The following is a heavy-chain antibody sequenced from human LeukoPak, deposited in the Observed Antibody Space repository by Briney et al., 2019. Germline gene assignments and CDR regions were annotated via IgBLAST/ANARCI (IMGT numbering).Heavy chain of an antibody. CDR2: ISYDGSNK. CDR1: GFTFSSYA. D-gene: IGHD5-18*01. J-gene: IGHJ4*02. CDR3: ARGWTHDPDTAVGS. V-gene: IGHV3-30-3*01. Sequence: GGSLRLSCAASGFTFSSYAMHWVRQAPGKGLEWVAVISYDGSNKYYADSVKRRFTISRDNSKNTLYLQMNSLRAEDTAVYYCARGWTHDPDTAVGSWGQGTLVTVSS.